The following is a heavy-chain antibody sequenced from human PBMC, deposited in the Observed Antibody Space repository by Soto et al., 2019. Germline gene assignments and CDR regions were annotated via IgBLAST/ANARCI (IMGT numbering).Heavy chain of an antibody. CDR1: GFTFSYPW. D-gene: IGHD3-10*01. J-gene: IGHJ5*02. V-gene: IGHV3-15*01. CDR3: TTAPIILVRGVIITTS. Sequence: SWGALRVPCTASGFTFSYPWVRRGPQGPGKGGEWVGHIKSKIDSGTTDYAAPVKGRFTISRDDSKNTLYLQMNSLKTEDTAVYYCTTAPIILVRGVIITTSWGQGTMVTVSS. CDR2: IKSKIDSGTT.